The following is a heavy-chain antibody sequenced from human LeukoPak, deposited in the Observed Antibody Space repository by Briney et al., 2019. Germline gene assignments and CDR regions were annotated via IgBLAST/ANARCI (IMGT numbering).Heavy chain of an antibody. CDR1: TFTFKSYG. Sequence: PGRSLRLSCAASTFTFKSYGMHWVRQAPGKGLEWVAVISYDGTDKFYGDSVKGRFTISRDNSQNTLYLDMKSLRDEDTAIYYCVKDRAQHLRHYYYYGMDVWGQGT. J-gene: IGHJ6*02. CDR2: ISYDGTDK. V-gene: IGHV3-30*18. CDR3: VKDRAQHLRHYYYYGMDV. D-gene: IGHD4-17*01.